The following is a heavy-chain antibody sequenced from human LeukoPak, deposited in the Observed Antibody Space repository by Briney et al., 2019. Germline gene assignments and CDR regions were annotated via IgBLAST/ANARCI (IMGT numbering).Heavy chain of an antibody. CDR2: IYHSGST. Sequence: SETLSLTCTVSGGSISSYYWGWIRQPPGKGLEWIGSIYHSGSTYYNPSLKSRVTISVDTSKNQFSLKLSSVTAADTAVYYCARVRYSSGRAFDYWGQGTLVTVSS. J-gene: IGHJ4*02. V-gene: IGHV4-38-2*02. D-gene: IGHD6-19*01. CDR1: GGSISSYY. CDR3: ARVRYSSGRAFDY.